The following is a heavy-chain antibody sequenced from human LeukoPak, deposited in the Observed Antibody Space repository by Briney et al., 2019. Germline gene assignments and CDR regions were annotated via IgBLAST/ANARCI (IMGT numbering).Heavy chain of an antibody. CDR1: GYTFTSYG. D-gene: IGHD3-9*01. CDR2: ISAYNGNT. CDR3: ARAPLLHYCDILTGYYYYFDY. J-gene: IGHJ4*02. V-gene: IGHV1-18*01. Sequence: GASVKVSCKASGYTFTSYGISWVRQAPGQGLEWMGWISAYNGNTNYAQKLQGRVTMTTDTSTSTAYMELRSLRSDDTAVYYCARAPLLHYCDILTGYYYYFDYWGQGTLVTVSS.